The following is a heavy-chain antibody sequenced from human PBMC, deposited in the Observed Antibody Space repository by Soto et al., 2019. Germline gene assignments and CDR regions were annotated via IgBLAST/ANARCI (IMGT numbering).Heavy chain of an antibody. CDR3: ATSQKGYNWNYFDH. CDR2: IYYSGST. V-gene: IGHV4-39*01. J-gene: IGHJ4*02. D-gene: IGHD1-20*01. CDR1: GGSISSSSYY. Sequence: SETLSLTCTVSGGSISSSSYYWGWIRQPPGKGLEWIGSIYYSGSTYYNPSLESRVSVSVDTSKNQFSLKVSGVSAADTAVYYCATSQKGYNWNYFDHWGQGALVTVSS.